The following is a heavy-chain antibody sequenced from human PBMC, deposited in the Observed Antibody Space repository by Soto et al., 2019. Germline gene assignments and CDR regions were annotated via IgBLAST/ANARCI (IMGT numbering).Heavy chain of an antibody. Sequence: QVQLQESGPGLVKPSGTLSLTCAVSGGSISSSNWWSWVRQPPGKGLEWIGEIYHSGSTNYNPSLKSRVTISVDKSKNQFSLKLSSVTAADTAVYYCARARGYDTPYYYYGMDVWGQGTTVTVSS. CDR2: IYHSGST. J-gene: IGHJ6*02. CDR3: ARARGYDTPYYYYGMDV. D-gene: IGHD3-22*01. V-gene: IGHV4-4*02. CDR1: GGSISSSNW.